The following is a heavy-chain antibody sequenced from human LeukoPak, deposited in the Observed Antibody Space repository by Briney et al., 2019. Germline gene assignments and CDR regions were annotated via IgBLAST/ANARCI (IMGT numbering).Heavy chain of an antibody. CDR3: ARGDYWDWYFDL. V-gene: IGHV4-61*02. CDR2: IYTSGST. Sequence: PSETLSLTCTVSGGSISSGSYYWSWIRQPAGKGLEWIGRIYTSGSTNYNPSLKSRVTISVDTSKNQFSLKLSSVTAADTAVYYCARGDYWDWYFDLWGRGTLVTVSS. J-gene: IGHJ2*01. CDR1: GGSISSGSYY. D-gene: IGHD2-8*02.